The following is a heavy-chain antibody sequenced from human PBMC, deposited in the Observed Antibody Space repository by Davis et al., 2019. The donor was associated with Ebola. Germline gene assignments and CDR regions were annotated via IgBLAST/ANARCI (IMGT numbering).Heavy chain of an antibody. CDR2: IYYNGRT. D-gene: IGHD6-6*01. CDR3: ARLSGLFSSSSGALYFDL. Sequence: SETLSLTCSVSGGSISSGTYYWGWVRQPPGEGLEWIGAIYYNGRTYYNSSLESRVTISLDTSKNQFSLKFRSVTAADTAVYFCARLSGLFSSSSGALYFDLWGRGTLVSVSS. J-gene: IGHJ2*01. CDR1: GGSISSGTYY. V-gene: IGHV4-39*07.